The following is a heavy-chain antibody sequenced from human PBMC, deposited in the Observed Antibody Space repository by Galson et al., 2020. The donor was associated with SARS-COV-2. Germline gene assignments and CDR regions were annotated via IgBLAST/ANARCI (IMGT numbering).Heavy chain of an antibody. CDR3: ARGMGAYCSGSSCYKPPFDY. D-gene: IGHD2-2*02. V-gene: IGHV1-69*13. CDR1: GGTFSSYA. CDR2: IIPTFATA. Sequence: SVKVSCKASGGTFSSYAISWVRQDPGQGLEWMGGIIPTFATANYAQRFQGRVTITAEESTSTAYMELTSLRSEDTAVYYCARGMGAYCSGSSCYKPPFDYWGQGTLITVSS. J-gene: IGHJ4*02.